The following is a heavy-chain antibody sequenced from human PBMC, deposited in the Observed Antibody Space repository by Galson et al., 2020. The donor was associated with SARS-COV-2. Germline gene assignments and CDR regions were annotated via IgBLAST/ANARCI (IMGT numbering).Heavy chain of an antibody. CDR3: ARHGYRGYNFDY. V-gene: IGHV4-34*01. J-gene: IGHJ4*02. CDR1: GGSFSDYY. CDR2: INHSGRT. D-gene: IGHD1-26*01. Sequence: SETLSLTCAVYGGSFSDYYWSWIRQPPGKGLEWIGEINHSGRTNYNPSLKSRVTISVDTFKKQFSLKLSSVTAADTAVYYCARHGYRGYNFDYWGQGTLVTVSS.